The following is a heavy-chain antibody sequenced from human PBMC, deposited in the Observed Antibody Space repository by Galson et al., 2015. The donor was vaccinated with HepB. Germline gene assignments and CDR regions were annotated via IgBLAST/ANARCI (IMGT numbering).Heavy chain of an antibody. CDR1: GYTFTSYG. D-gene: IGHD3-3*01. CDR2: ISAYNGNT. CDR3: ARRMGIFGVVIANWFDP. J-gene: IGHJ5*02. Sequence: SVKVSCKASGYTFTSYGISWVRQAPGQGLEWMGWISAYNGNTNYAQKLQGRVTMTTDTSTSTAYMELRSLRSDDTAVYYCARRMGIFGVVIANWFDPWGQGTLVTVSS. V-gene: IGHV1-18*01.